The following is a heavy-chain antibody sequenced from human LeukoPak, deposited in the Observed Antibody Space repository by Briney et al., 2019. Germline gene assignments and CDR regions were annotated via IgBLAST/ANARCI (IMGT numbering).Heavy chain of an antibody. Sequence: PGGSLRLSCAASGFTFSSYAMSWVRQAPGKGLEWVSAISGSGGSTYYADSVKGRFTISRDNSKNTLYLQMNSLRAEDTAVYYCAKSGRSSGWPKMPILDYWGQGTLFTVSS. V-gene: IGHV3-23*01. J-gene: IGHJ4*02. CDR1: GFTFSSYA. D-gene: IGHD6-19*01. CDR2: ISGSGGST. CDR3: AKSGRSSGWPKMPILDY.